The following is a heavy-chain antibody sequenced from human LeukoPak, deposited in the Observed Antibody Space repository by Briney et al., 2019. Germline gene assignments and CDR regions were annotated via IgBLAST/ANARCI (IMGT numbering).Heavy chain of an antibody. CDR1: RFTFSSFA. CDR2: ISYDGNNK. D-gene: IGHD6-19*01. CDR3: ARDTYRQWLTQGGYFQH. J-gene: IGHJ1*01. Sequence: PGRSLRLSCAASRFTFSSFAMHWVRQAPGKGLEWVAVISYDGNNKYYADSVKGRFTISRDNSKNTLYLQMNSLRDEDTAVYYCARDTYRQWLTQGGYFQHWGQGTLVTVSS. V-gene: IGHV3-30*04.